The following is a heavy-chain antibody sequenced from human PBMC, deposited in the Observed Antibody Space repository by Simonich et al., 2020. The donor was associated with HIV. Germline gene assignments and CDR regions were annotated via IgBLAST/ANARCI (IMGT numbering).Heavy chain of an antibody. CDR3: AKAYGNYYSYGMDV. V-gene: IGHV3-23*01. D-gene: IGHD3-10*01. CDR2: ISGSRGST. Sequence: ELQLLESGGGFVQPGGSLRLSCAASGFTFSSYAMSWDRQAPGKGLEWVSDISGSRGSTYNAETVKGRLTISRDNSKNTLYLQMNSLRAEDTAVYYCAKAYGNYYSYGMDVWGQGTTVTVSS. CDR1: GFTFSSYA. J-gene: IGHJ6*02.